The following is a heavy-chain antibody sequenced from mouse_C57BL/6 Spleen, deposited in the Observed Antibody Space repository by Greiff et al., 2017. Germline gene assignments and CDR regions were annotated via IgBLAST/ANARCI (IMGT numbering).Heavy chain of an antibody. CDR1: GYAFSSSW. Sequence: QVQLQQSGPELVKPGASVKISCKASGYAFSSSWMNWVKQRPGKGLEWIGRIYPGDGDTNYNGKFKGKATLTADKSSSTAYMQLSSLTSEDSAVYFCARLTSSPYYFDYWGQGTTLTVSS. CDR3: ARLTSSPYYFDY. D-gene: IGHD1-1*01. CDR2: IYPGDGDT. J-gene: IGHJ2*01. V-gene: IGHV1-82*01.